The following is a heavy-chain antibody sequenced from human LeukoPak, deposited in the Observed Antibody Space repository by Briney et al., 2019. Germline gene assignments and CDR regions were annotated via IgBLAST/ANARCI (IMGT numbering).Heavy chain of an antibody. V-gene: IGHV1-24*01. CDR1: GYSLSEIS. J-gene: IGHJ3*02. CDR3: ASGNEVTVDAFAM. CDR2: FDSEDGEP. Sequence: ASVTVSCKVSGYSLSEISVHWIRQAPGRGLEWVGSFDSEDGEPVHAQKFQGRLTMTEDTSTDTAYMELRSLRSEDTAVYYCASGNEVTVDAFAMWGQGTTVTVSS. D-gene: IGHD1-14*01.